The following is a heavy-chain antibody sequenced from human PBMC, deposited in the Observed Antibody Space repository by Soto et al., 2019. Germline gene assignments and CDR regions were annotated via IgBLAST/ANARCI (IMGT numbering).Heavy chain of an antibody. D-gene: IGHD6-19*01. Sequence: QMQLQESGPGLVKPSETLSLTCAVSDGPITSRPYSWGSIRQPPGKTLEWIGTIYYHGNTYSNASLKSRVSISVDTSNNQLSLKLRSVTAADTAVYYCARHDGFSSGWIFDYWGHGTLVTVSS. CDR2: IYYHGNT. J-gene: IGHJ4*01. CDR3: ARHDGFSSGWIFDY. CDR1: DGPITSRPYS. V-gene: IGHV4-39*01.